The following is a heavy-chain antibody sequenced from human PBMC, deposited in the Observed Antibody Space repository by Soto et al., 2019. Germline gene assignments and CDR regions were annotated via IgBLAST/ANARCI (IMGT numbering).Heavy chain of an antibody. V-gene: IGHV1-69*02. J-gene: IGHJ5*02. D-gene: IGHD3-10*01. Sequence: ASVKVSCKASGGTFSSYTISWVRQAPGQGLEWMGRIIPILGIANYAQKFQGRVTITADKSTSTAYMELSSLRSEDTAVYYCARGIFYGSGSYYPNWFDPWCQGTLVNVSS. CDR3: ARGIFYGSGSYYPNWFDP. CDR2: IIPILGIA. CDR1: GGTFSSYT.